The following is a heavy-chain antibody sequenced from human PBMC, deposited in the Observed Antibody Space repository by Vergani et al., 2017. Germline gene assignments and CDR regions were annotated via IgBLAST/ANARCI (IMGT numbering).Heavy chain of an antibody. J-gene: IGHJ2*01. CDR2: IIPIFGTA. CDR3: AGAPIGSYPLRYWYFDL. Sequence: QVQLVQSGAEVKKPGSSVKVSCKASGGTFSSYAISWVRQAPGQGLEWMGGIIPIFGTANYAQKFQGRVTITADESTSTAYMELSSLRAEDTAVYYCAGAPIGSYPLRYWYFDLWGRGTLVTVSS. CDR1: GGTFSSYA. V-gene: IGHV1-69*01. D-gene: IGHD1-26*01.